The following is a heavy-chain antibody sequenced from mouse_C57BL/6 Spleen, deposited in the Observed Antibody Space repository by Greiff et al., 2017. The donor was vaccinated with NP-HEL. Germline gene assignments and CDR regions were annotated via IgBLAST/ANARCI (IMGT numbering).Heavy chain of an antibody. CDR2: ISDGGSYT. J-gene: IGHJ2*01. CDR1: GFTFSSYA. Sequence: EVQRVESGGGLVKPGGSLKLSCAASGFTFSSYAMSWVRQTPEKRLEWVATISDGGSYTYYPDNVKGRFTISRDNAKNNLYLQMSHLKSEDTAMYYCARDQRLLLRYHYFDYWGQGTTLTVSS. CDR3: ARDQRLLLRYHYFDY. V-gene: IGHV5-4*01. D-gene: IGHD1-1*01.